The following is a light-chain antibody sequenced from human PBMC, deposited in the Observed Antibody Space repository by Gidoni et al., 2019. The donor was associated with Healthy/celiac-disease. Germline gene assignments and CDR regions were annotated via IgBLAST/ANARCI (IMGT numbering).Light chain of an antibody. Sequence: EIVMTQSPATLSVSPGERATLSCRASQSVSSNLAWYQQKPGQAPRLLIYGASTRATGIPARFSGSGCGTEFTLTISSLQSEYFAVYYCQQYNNWPRTFGQGTRVEIK. CDR2: GAS. CDR1: QSVSSN. V-gene: IGKV3-15*01. J-gene: IGKJ1*01. CDR3: QQYNNWPRT.